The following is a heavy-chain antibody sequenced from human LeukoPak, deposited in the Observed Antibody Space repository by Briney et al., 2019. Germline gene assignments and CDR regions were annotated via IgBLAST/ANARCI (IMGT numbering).Heavy chain of an antibody. CDR2: INPNSGST. V-gene: IGHV1-2*02. Sequence: GASVRVLHDFSGYTLQGRFKQWVTQAPGRGLEWMGWINPNSGSTNYAQKFQGRVTMTRDTSISAVYMELSRLRSDDAAVYYCESVGTGDCNLRLYWGQGPLVTVSS. CDR1: GYTLQGRF. CDR3: ESVGTGDCNLRLY. D-gene: IGHD1-1*01. J-gene: IGHJ4*02.